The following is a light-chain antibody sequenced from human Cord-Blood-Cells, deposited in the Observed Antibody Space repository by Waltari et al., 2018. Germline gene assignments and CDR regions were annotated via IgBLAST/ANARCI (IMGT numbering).Light chain of an antibody. V-gene: IGLV2-14*01. CDR3: SSYTSSSTLGV. CDR1: SSDVGGYNC. J-gene: IGLJ2*01. Sequence: QSALTQLPSVSGSPGPSITISCTGTSSDVGGYNCVSLYQQHPGKAPKLMIYDVSNRPSGVSNRFSGSKSGNTASLTISGLQAEDEADYYCSSYTSSSTLGVFGGGTKLTVL. CDR2: DVS.